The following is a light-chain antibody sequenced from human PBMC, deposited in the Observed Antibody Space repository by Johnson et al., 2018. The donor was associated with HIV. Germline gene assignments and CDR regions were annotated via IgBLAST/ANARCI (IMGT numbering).Light chain of an antibody. CDR3: GTWDSSLSAVYV. CDR2: DTN. V-gene: IGLV1-51*01. J-gene: IGLJ1*01. Sequence: QSVLTQPPSVSAAPGRWVTVSCSGTTSNIGDHSVSWYQQLPGTAPKLLIYDTNKRPPGIPTRFSGSSSGTSSPLALTGLHTGDEADYYCGTWDSSLSAVYVFGTGTKVTVL. CDR1: TSNIGDHS.